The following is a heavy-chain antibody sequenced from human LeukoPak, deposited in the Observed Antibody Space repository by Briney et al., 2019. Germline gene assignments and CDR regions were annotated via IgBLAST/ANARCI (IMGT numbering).Heavy chain of an antibody. CDR1: GFTFSSYA. CDR3: ARDFTPGVDTAMVLDY. D-gene: IGHD5-18*01. J-gene: IGHJ4*02. CDR2: ISYDGSNK. V-gene: IGHV3-30-3*01. Sequence: GGSLRLSCAASGFTFSSYAMHWVRQAPGKGLEWVAVISYDGSNKYYADSVKGRFTISRDNSKNTLYLQMSSLRAEDTAVYYCARDFTPGVDTAMVLDYWGQGTLVTVSS.